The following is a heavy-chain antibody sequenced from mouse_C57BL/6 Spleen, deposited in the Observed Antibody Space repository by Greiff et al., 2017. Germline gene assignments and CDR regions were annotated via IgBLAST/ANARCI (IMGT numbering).Heavy chain of an antibody. J-gene: IGHJ2*01. CDR3: ARENYPYYFDN. CDR1: GFTFSSYA. Sequence: EVQLVESGGGLVKPGGSLKLSCAASGFTFSSYAMSWVRQTPEKRLEWVATISDGGSYTYYPDNVKGRFTISRDNAKNNLYLQMSHLKSEDTAMYNCARENYPYYFDNWGKGTLSQSPQ. V-gene: IGHV5-4*01. CDR2: ISDGGSYT. D-gene: IGHD2-1*01.